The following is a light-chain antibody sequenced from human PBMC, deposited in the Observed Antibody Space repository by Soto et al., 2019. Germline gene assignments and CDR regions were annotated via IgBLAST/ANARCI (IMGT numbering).Light chain of an antibody. CDR2: AAS. Sequence: DIQMTQSPTSLSASVGDRVTITCRASQGIRNFAWYQQKPGKAPKLLIYAASTLQSGVPSRFSGSGSGTDFTLTINRLQPEDVATYSCQKYSSVPVFGPGTKVEIK. V-gene: IGKV1-27*01. J-gene: IGKJ3*01. CDR3: QKYSSVPV. CDR1: QGIRNF.